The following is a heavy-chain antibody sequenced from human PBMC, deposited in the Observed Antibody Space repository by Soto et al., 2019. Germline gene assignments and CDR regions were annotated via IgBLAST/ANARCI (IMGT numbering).Heavy chain of an antibody. CDR2: INAGNGNT. V-gene: IGHV1-3*01. CDR3: ARSAPPIDY. J-gene: IGHJ4*02. Sequence: QVQLVQSGAEVKKPGASVKVSCKASGYIFTSYVMEWVRQAPGRRLEWMGWINAGNGNTKYSQKFQGRVTITRDTSANTAYMELSSLRSEDTAVYYCARSAPPIDYWGQGTLVTVSS. CDR1: GYIFTSYV.